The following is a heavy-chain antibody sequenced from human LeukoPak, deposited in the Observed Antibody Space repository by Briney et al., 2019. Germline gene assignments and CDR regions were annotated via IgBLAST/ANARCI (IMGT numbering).Heavy chain of an antibody. D-gene: IGHD6-19*01. CDR2: INQDGTEK. V-gene: IGHV3-7*01. Sequence: GESLRLSCAASGFTFTTYWMSWVRQLPGKGLEWVANINQDGTEKYYVDSVKGRFTISRDNAKNSLYLQMNSLRAEDTAVYYCARGMYSSGWLGGAFDIWGQGTMVTVSS. J-gene: IGHJ3*02. CDR3: ARGMYSSGWLGGAFDI. CDR1: GFTFTTYW.